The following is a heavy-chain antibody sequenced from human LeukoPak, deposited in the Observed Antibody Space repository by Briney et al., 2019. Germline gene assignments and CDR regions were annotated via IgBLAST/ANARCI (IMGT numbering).Heavy chain of an antibody. Sequence: SETLSLTCTVSGGSISSSSYFWSWIRQSPGKGLEWIGEVNHNGSNYNPSLKSRVTISVDTSKNQFSLKLSSVTAADTAVYYCGRSEDAFDIWGQGTMVTVSS. CDR2: VNHNGS. CDR1: GGSISSSSYF. J-gene: IGHJ3*02. V-gene: IGHV4-39*07. CDR3: GRSEDAFDI.